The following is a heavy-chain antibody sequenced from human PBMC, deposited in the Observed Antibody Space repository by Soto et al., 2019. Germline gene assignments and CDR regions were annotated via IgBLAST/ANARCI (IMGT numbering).Heavy chain of an antibody. CDR2: INHSGST. D-gene: IGHD3-10*01. CDR3: ARDRGYPETYGMDV. J-gene: IGHJ6*02. Sequence: SETLSLTCAVYGGSFSGYYWTWIRQPPGTGLEWIGEINHSGSTNYNPSLKSRVTISVDTSKNQFSLKLTSVTAADTAVYYCARDRGYPETYGMDVWGQGTTVTVSS. CDR1: GGSFSGYY. V-gene: IGHV4-34*01.